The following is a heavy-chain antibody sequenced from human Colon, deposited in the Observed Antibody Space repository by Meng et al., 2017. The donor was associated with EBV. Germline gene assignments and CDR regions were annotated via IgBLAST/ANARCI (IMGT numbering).Heavy chain of an antibody. CDR1: GFTFSSYS. Sequence: EVQLVESGGXLGKPGASLRRPCVDSGFTFSSYSMNWVRQAPGKGLEWVSSISPSSSYIYYADSVKGRFTISRDNAKNSLYLQMNSLRAEDTAVYYCARELIPALGPQVADSWGQGTLVTVSS. CDR3: ARELIPALGPQVADS. V-gene: IGHV3-21*01. J-gene: IGHJ4*02. CDR2: ISPSSSYI. D-gene: IGHD2-2*01.